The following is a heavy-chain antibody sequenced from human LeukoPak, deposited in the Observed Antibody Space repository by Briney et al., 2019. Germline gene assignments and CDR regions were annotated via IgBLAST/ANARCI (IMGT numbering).Heavy chain of an antibody. J-gene: IGHJ4*02. CDR1: GFTFSSYA. V-gene: IGHV3-30-3*01. CDR2: ISYDGSNK. CDR3: ARPKGSD. D-gene: IGHD3-10*01. Sequence: SGGSLRLSCAASGFTFSSYAMHWVRQAPGKGLEWVAVISYDGSNKYYADSVKGRFTISRDNSKNTLYLQMNSLRAEDTAVYYCARPKGSDWGQGTLVTVSS.